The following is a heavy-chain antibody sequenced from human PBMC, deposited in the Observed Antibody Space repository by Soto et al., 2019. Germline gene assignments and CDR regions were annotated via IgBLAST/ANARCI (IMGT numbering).Heavy chain of an antibody. CDR1: GYTFTTYA. V-gene: IGHV1-3*01. J-gene: IGHJ4*02. CDR3: ATASGLVGGDH. Sequence: GASVKVSCKASGYTFTTYAFHWVRQAPGQRLEWMGWINAGNGNTKYSQRFQGRLTLTRDTSASTAYMELSSPISEDTSIYFCATASGLVGGDHWGQGTLVPVSS. D-gene: IGHD3-16*01. CDR2: INAGNGNT.